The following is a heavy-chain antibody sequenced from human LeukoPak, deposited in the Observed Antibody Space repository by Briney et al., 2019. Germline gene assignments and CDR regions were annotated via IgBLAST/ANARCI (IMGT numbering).Heavy chain of an antibody. D-gene: IGHD6-13*01. V-gene: IGHV3-9*01. Sequence: GRSLRLSCAASGFTFDDYAMHWVRQAPGKGLEWVSGIGWNSGGIVYADSVKGRFTISRDNDKNSLYLQMNSLGAEDTALYYCVKVTAAGFVDHWGQGTLVTVSS. CDR3: VKVTAAGFVDH. CDR1: GFTFDDYA. CDR2: IGWNSGGI. J-gene: IGHJ4*02.